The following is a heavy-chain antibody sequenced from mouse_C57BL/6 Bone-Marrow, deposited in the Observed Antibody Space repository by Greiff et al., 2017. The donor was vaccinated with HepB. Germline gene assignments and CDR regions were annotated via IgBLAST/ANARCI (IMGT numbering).Heavy chain of an antibody. CDR2: ISSGGDYI. Sequence: EVNVVESGEGLVKPGGSLKLSCAASGFTFSSYAMSWVRQTPEKRLEWVAYISSGGDYIYYADTVKGRFTISRDNARNTLYLQMSSLKSEDTAMYYCTRDRDWEGAYWGQGTLVTVSA. D-gene: IGHD4-1*01. CDR1: GFTFSSYA. CDR3: TRDRDWEGAY. J-gene: IGHJ3*01. V-gene: IGHV5-9-1*02.